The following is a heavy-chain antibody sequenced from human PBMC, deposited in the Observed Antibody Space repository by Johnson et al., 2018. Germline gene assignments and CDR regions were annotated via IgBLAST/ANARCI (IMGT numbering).Heavy chain of an antibody. D-gene: IGHD2-15*01. CDR3: ARDAADCSGANCYPFFYYFMDV. V-gene: IGHV3-30*03. CDR2: MSYDGRNK. J-gene: IGHJ6*03. Sequence: VQLVESGGGVVQPGRSLRLSCAASGFTFSSYGMHWVRQAPGKGLDWVAVMSYDGRNKYYADSVKRRFTISRDNSKNTVDLQMNSLRAEDTAVYYCARDAADCSGANCYPFFYYFMDVWGKGTTVTVSS. CDR1: GFTFSSYG.